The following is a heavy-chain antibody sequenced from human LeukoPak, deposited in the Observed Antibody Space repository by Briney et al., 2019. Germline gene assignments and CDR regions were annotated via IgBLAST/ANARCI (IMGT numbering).Heavy chain of an antibody. D-gene: IGHD3-10*01. Sequence: PSETLSLTCTVSGAPINSDYWTWVRQVAGKGLEWIGRIFASGSSNYNPYLRSRITMSVDTSKNQFSLDLSSVTAADTGVYYCVRGWAPRGEKSSFASWGQGTLVTVSS. J-gene: IGHJ4*02. V-gene: IGHV4-4*07. CDR3: VRGWAPRGEKSSFAS. CDR2: IFASGSS. CDR1: GAPINSDY.